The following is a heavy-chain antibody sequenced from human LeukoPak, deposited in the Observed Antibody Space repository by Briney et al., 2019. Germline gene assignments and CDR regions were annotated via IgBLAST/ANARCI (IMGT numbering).Heavy chain of an antibody. D-gene: IGHD2-21*02. CDR2: INPNSGGT. V-gene: IGHV1-2*02. CDR1: GYTFSDYF. CDR3: ARDRRAGVVVTATYYMDV. Sequence: ASVKVSCKASGYTFSDYFMHWVRQAPGQGLEWMGWINPNSGGTNYAQKFQGRVTMTRDTSISTAYMELSRLRSDDTAVYYCARDRRAGVVVTATYYMDVWGKGTTVTISS. J-gene: IGHJ6*03.